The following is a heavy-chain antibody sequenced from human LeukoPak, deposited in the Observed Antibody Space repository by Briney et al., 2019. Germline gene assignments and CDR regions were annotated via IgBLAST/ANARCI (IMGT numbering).Heavy chain of an antibody. V-gene: IGHV4-4*07. D-gene: IGHD3-3*01. J-gene: IGHJ4*02. Sequence: SETLSLTCTVSGGSISSYYWSWIRQPAGKGLEWIGRIYTSGSTNYNPSLKSRVTMSVDTSRNQFSLKLSSVTAADTAVYYCARDHYDFWSGPPYGFDYWGQGTLVTVSS. CDR2: IYTSGST. CDR1: GGSISSYY. CDR3: ARDHYDFWSGPPYGFDY.